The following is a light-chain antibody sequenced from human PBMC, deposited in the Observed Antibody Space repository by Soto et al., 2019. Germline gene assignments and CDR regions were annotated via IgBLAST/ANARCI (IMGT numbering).Light chain of an antibody. Sequence: QSALAQPASVSGSPGQSITISCTGTSSDVGGYRYVSWYQQHPGKAPKLMIYEVSNRPSGVSNRFSGSKSGNTASLTISGLQAEDEADYYCSSYTSGSTYVFGTGTKVT. CDR3: SSYTSGSTYV. CDR1: SSDVGGYRY. V-gene: IGLV2-14*01. CDR2: EVS. J-gene: IGLJ1*01.